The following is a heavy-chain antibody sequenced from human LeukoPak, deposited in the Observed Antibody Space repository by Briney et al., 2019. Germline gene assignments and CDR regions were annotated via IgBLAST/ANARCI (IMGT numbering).Heavy chain of an antibody. CDR1: GFTFSSYW. CDR2: IKQDGSEK. Sequence: GGSLRLSCAASGFTFSSYWMSWVRQAPGKGLEWVANIKQDGSEKYYVDSVKGRFTISRDNAKNSLYLQMSSLRAEDTAVYYCASRPPHGDFLVFDYWGQGTLVTVSS. D-gene: IGHD2-21*01. J-gene: IGHJ4*02. V-gene: IGHV3-7*02. CDR3: ASRPPHGDFLVFDY.